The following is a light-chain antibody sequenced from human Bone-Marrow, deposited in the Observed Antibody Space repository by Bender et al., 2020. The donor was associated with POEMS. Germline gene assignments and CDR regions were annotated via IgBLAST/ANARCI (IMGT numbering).Light chain of an antibody. J-gene: IGLJ3*02. Sequence: QSVLTQPPSASGSPGQTVTISCSGSTSNVGSTFVFWYQHVAGSAPKLLIYRNNQRPSGVPDRFSGSRSGTSASLAISGLQSEDEADYYCAVWDDSLNGWVFGGGTKLTVL. V-gene: IGLV1-44*01. CDR3: AVWDDSLNGWV. CDR2: RNN. CDR1: TSNVGSTF.